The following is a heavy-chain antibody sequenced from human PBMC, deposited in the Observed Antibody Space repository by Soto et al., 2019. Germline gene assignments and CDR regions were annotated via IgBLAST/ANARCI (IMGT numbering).Heavy chain of an antibody. D-gene: IGHD6-13*01. CDR1: GFTFSSYA. V-gene: IGHV3-64D*06. Sequence: GGSLRLSCSASGFTFSSYAMHWVRQAPGKGLEYVSAISSNGGSTYYADSVKGRFTISRDNSKNTLYLQMSSLRAEDTAVYYCARGGSDSSWSFVWGQGTLVTVSS. CDR3: ARGGSDSSWSFV. CDR2: ISSNGGST. J-gene: IGHJ4*02.